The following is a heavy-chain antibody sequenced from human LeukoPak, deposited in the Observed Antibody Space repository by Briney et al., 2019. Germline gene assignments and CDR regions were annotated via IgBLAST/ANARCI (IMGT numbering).Heavy chain of an antibody. J-gene: IGHJ4*02. Sequence: TGGSLRLSCAASGFTFSNFWMGWVRQAPGKGLEWVANIKQDGSEKRYVDPVKGRFTISRDNAKNSLYLQMNSLRAEDTAVYYCARDHMTTVTTYDYWGQGTLVTVSS. V-gene: IGHV3-7*01. CDR3: ARDHMTTVTTYDY. CDR1: GFTFSNFW. D-gene: IGHD4-17*01. CDR2: IKQDGSEK.